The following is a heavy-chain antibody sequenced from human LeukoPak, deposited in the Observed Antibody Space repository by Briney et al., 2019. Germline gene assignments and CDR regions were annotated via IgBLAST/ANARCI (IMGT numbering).Heavy chain of an antibody. V-gene: IGHV4-59*08. CDR1: GDSINDYY. J-gene: IGHJ5*02. D-gene: IGHD6-13*01. Sequence: SETLSLTCTVSGDSINDYYWGWIRQPQGKGLEWIGYIYYSGRTKYNPSLQSRVTISVDTSKNQFSLKLSSVTAADTAVYYCARRRAEGGSNGHYNWFDPWGQGTLVTVSS. CDR3: ARRRAEGGSNGHYNWFDP. CDR2: IYYSGRT.